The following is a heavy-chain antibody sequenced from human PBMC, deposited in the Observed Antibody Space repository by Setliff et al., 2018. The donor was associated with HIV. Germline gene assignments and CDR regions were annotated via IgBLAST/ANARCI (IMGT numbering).Heavy chain of an antibody. CDR2: INPTGGST. CDR3: ARGRIVVVVAATDYYGMDV. CDR1: GYSFTNHY. D-gene: IGHD2-15*01. Sequence: ASVKVSCKPSGYSFTNHYMHWVRQAPGQGLEWMGVINPTGGSTRNTQKFQCRVAMTRDTSTSPVYMEISSLRSEDTAVYYCARGRIVVVVAATDYYGMDVWGQGTTVTVSS. V-gene: IGHV1-46*01. J-gene: IGHJ6*02.